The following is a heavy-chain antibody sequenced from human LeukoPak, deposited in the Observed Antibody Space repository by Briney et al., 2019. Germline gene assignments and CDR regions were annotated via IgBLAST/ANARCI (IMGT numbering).Heavy chain of an antibody. J-gene: IGHJ4*02. D-gene: IGHD3-10*01. Sequence: ASVKVSCKASGYTFTGYYMHWVRQAPGQGLEWMGWIIPNSGGTSYAQKFQGRVTMTRDTSISTAYMELSSLRSEDTAVYYCARFKNYYGSGSPGYFDYWGQGTLVTVSS. CDR2: IIPNSGGT. V-gene: IGHV1-2*02. CDR1: GYTFTGYY. CDR3: ARFKNYYGSGSPGYFDY.